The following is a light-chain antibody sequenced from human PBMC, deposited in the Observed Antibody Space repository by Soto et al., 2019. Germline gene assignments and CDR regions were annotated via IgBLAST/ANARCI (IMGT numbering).Light chain of an antibody. Sequence: QSVLTQAPSASGTPGQRVNISCSGSSSNIGSNFVYWYQKFPGTAPKVLIYRNDQRPSGVPDRFSGSKSGTSASLAISGLRSEDEADYYCAVWDDSLNGSVAFGGGTKLTVL. CDR3: AVWDDSLNGSVA. CDR1: SSNIGSNF. CDR2: RND. J-gene: IGLJ2*01. V-gene: IGLV1-47*01.